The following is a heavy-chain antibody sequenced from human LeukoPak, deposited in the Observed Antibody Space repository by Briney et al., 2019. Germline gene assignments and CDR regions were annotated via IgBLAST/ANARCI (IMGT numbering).Heavy chain of an antibody. Sequence: GASVNVCCKSAGCAFSSYGISWVRQAPGQGLEWMGVIIPIFGTANYARKFQGRVTITADETTSTAYMELSSLRSEDTAVYYCASPSQVVAAIKGAFDIWGQGTMVTVSS. CDR3: ASPSQVVAAIKGAFDI. CDR1: GCAFSSYG. D-gene: IGHD2-15*01. V-gene: IGHV1-69*13. CDR2: IIPIFGTA. J-gene: IGHJ3*02.